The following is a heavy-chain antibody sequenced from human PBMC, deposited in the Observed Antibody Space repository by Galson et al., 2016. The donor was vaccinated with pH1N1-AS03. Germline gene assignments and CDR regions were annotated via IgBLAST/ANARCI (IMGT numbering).Heavy chain of an antibody. J-gene: IGHJ4*02. CDR3: AREYCGGDGYSPAPAIDY. CDR1: GFTFSSYS. Sequence: SLRLSCAASGFTFSSYSMNWVRQAPGKGLEWVSYISSSSTTIYYADSVKGRFTISRDNAENSLYLQMNSLRDEGTAVYYCAREYCGGDGYSPAPAIDYWGQGALVTVSS. D-gene: IGHD2-21*02. V-gene: IGHV3-48*02. CDR2: ISSSSTTI.